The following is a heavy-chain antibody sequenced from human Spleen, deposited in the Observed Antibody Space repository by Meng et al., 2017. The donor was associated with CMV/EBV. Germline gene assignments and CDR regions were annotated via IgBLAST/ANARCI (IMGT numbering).Heavy chain of an antibody. Sequence: GGSLRLSCAASGFTFSSYAMHWVRQAPGKGLERVAVISYDGSNKYYADSVKGRFTISRDNSKNTLYLQMNSLRAEDTAVYYCARERIAVAGGPLDYWGQGTLVTVSS. J-gene: IGHJ4*02. V-gene: IGHV3-30*04. CDR3: ARERIAVAGGPLDY. CDR1: GFTFSSYA. D-gene: IGHD6-19*01. CDR2: ISYDGSNK.